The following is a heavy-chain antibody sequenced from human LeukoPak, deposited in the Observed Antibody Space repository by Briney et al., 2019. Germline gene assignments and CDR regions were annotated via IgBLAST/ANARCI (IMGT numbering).Heavy chain of an antibody. V-gene: IGHV3-21*01. Sequence: GGSLRLSCAASGFTFSSYSINWVRQAPGKGLEWVSSISSSSSYIYYADSVKGRFTISRDNAKNSLYLQMNSLRAEDTAVYYCARVLPNEIAVAGVFDYWGQGTLVTVSS. CDR3: ARVLPNEIAVAGVFDY. D-gene: IGHD6-19*01. CDR2: ISSSSSYI. CDR1: GFTFSSYS. J-gene: IGHJ4*02.